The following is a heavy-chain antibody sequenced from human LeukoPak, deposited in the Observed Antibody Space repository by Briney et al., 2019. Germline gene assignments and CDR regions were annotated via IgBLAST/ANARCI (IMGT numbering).Heavy chain of an antibody. CDR1: ESTFGGFA. J-gene: IGHJ4*02. D-gene: IGHD5-18*01. CDR2: FLGSGGSP. V-gene: IGHV3-23*01. Sequence: GGSLRLSGEAPESTFGGFAMYWVGRVPGRGLNWTEGFLGSGGSPHYADSVKGRFTISRDNSKNTVYLQINSLRAEDTAVYYCGKTTAGYSSGQKPAWPVDYWGQGTLVTVSS. CDR3: GKTTAGYSSGQKPAWPVDY.